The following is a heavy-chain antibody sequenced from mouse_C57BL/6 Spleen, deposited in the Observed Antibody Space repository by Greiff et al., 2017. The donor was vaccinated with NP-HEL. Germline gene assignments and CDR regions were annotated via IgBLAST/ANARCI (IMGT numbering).Heavy chain of an antibody. CDR1: GYTFTDHT. CDR2: IYPRDGST. V-gene: IGHV1-78*01. Sequence: VQLQQSDAELVKPGASVKISCKVSGYTFTDHTIHWMKQRPEQGLEWIGYIYPRDGSTKYNEKVKGKATLTADKSSSTAYMQLNSLTSEDSAVYFCARRDYGRYYAMDYWGQGTSVTVSS. J-gene: IGHJ4*01. CDR3: ARRDYGRYYAMDY. D-gene: IGHD1-1*01.